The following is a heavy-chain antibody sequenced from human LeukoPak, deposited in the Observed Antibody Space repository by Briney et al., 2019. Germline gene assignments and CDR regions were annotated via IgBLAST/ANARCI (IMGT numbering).Heavy chain of an antibody. CDR1: GGSISSSNW. CDR3: ARDLHYGSGSYSFDY. D-gene: IGHD3-10*01. J-gene: IGHJ4*02. CDR2: IYHSGST. Sequence: SGTLSPTCAVSGGSISSSNWWSWVRQPPGKGLEWIGEIYHSGSTNYNPSLKSRVTISVDKSKNQFSLKLSSVTAADTAVYYCARDLHYGSGSYSFDYWGQGTLVTVSS. V-gene: IGHV4-4*02.